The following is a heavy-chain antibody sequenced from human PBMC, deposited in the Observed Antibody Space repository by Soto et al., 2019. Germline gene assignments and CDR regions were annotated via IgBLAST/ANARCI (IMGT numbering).Heavy chain of an antibody. Sequence: QVQLVESGGGVVQPGRSLRLSCAASGFTFSSYGMHWVRQAQGKGLEWVAVIWYDGSNKYYADSVKGRFTISRDNSKNTLYLQMNSLRAEDTAVYYCARVEVEPAAMPEYWYFDLWGRGTLVTVSS. CDR3: ARVEVEPAAMPEYWYFDL. V-gene: IGHV3-33*01. CDR2: IWYDGSNK. J-gene: IGHJ2*01. D-gene: IGHD2-2*01. CDR1: GFTFSSYG.